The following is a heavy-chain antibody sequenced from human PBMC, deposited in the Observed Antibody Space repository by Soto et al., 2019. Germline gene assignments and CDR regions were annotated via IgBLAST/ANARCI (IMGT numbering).Heavy chain of an antibody. CDR3: AKVINDYSNPDAFDI. CDR2: ISGSGGST. D-gene: IGHD4-4*01. Sequence: GGSLRLSCAASGFTFNSYAMSWVRQAPGKGLEWVSAISGSGGSTYYADSVKGRFTISRDNSKNTLYLQMNSLRAEDTAVYYCAKVINDYSNPDAFDIWGQGTMVTVSS. V-gene: IGHV3-23*01. J-gene: IGHJ3*02. CDR1: GFTFNSYA.